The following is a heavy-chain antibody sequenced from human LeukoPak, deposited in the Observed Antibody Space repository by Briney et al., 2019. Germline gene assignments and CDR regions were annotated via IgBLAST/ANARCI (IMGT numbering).Heavy chain of an antibody. Sequence: GGSLRLSCAASGFTFSSYSMNWVRQAPGKGLEWVSSISSSSSYIYYADSVKGRFTISRDNAKNSLYLQMNSLRAEDTAVYYCARSRTTVVTLSWFDPWGQGTLVTVSS. D-gene: IGHD4-23*01. J-gene: IGHJ5*02. V-gene: IGHV3-21*01. CDR3: ARSRTTVVTLSWFDP. CDR2: ISSSSSYI. CDR1: GFTFSSYS.